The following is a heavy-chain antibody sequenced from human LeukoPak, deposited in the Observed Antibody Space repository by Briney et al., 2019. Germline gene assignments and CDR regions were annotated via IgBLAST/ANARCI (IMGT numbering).Heavy chain of an antibody. J-gene: IGHJ4*02. CDR1: GYTFTSYG. Sequence: ASVKVSCKASGYTFTSYGISWVRQAPGQGLEWMGWISAYNGNTNYAQKLQGRVTMTTDTSTSTAYMELRSLRSDDTAAYYCARDRITMIVVVLDYWGQGTLVTVSS. CDR3: ARDRITMIVVVLDY. CDR2: ISAYNGNT. D-gene: IGHD3-22*01. V-gene: IGHV1-18*01.